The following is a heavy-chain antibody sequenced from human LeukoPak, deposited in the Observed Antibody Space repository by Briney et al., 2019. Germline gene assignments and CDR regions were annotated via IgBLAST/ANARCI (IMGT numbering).Heavy chain of an antibody. V-gene: IGHV3-30*01. CDR1: EFTFSNYA. J-gene: IGHJ5*01. CDR3: ARNSLLRGYHTWFDS. CDR2: ISHDGSNK. Sequence: GWSLRLSCAASEFTFSNYAMHWVRQVPGKGLEWVAVISHDGSNKDYAGSVKGRFTISRDNSKNTLYLQMNSLRTEDSAVYSCARNSLLRGYHTWFDSWGQGTLVTVSS. D-gene: IGHD3-3*01.